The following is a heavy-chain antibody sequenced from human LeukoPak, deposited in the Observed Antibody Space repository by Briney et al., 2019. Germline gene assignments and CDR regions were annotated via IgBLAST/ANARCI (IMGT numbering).Heavy chain of an antibody. Sequence: GXSLRLSCAASGFTFSDYYMSWIRQAPGKGVELVSYISISGITIYYAPSVKGRFTISRDNAKNSLYLQMNSLRAEDTAVYYCARYSNYYNWFDPWGQGTLVTVSS. D-gene: IGHD4-11*01. CDR2: ISISGITI. J-gene: IGHJ5*02. V-gene: IGHV3-11*04. CDR1: GFTFSDYY. CDR3: ARYSNYYNWFDP.